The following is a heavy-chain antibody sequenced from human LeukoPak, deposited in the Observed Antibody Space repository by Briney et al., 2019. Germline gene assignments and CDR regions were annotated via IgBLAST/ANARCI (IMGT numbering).Heavy chain of an antibody. J-gene: IGHJ5*02. Sequence: AGGSLRLSCAASGFTFSSYAMSWVRQAPGKGLEWVSAISGNGARTYYADSVKGRFTISRDNSKNTLYLQVNSLRAEDTAVYYCAKVAEMDTILGKFDNWGQGTLVTASS. D-gene: IGHD5-24*01. CDR2: ISGNGART. CDR1: GFTFSSYA. CDR3: AKVAEMDTILGKFDN. V-gene: IGHV3-23*01.